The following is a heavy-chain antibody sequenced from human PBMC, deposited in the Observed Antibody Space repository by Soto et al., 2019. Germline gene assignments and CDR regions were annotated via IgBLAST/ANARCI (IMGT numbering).Heavy chain of an antibody. J-gene: IGHJ4*02. Sequence: QVQLVQSGAEVKKPGPSVKVSCKASGYTFTSYGISWVRQAPGQGLEWMGWISAYNGNTNYAQKLQGRVTMTTDTSTSTAYMELRGLRSDDTAVYYCARVPDEYCSGGSCYSRDYWGQGTLVTVSS. D-gene: IGHD2-15*01. CDR1: GYTFTSYG. CDR2: ISAYNGNT. CDR3: ARVPDEYCSGGSCYSRDY. V-gene: IGHV1-18*01.